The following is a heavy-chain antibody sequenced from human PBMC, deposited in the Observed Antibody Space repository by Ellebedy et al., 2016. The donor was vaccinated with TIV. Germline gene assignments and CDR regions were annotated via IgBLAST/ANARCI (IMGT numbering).Heavy chain of an antibody. D-gene: IGHD5-24*01. V-gene: IGHV5-51*01. CDR3: ARLMRDGRLSYGMDV. CDR1: GYSFTSYW. CDR2: IYPGDSDT. Sequence: GESLKISXKGSGYSFTSYWIGWVRQMPGKGLEWMGIIYPGDSDTRYSPSFQGQVTISADKSISTAYLQWSSLKASDTAMYYCARLMRDGRLSYGMDVWGQGTTVTVSS. J-gene: IGHJ6*02.